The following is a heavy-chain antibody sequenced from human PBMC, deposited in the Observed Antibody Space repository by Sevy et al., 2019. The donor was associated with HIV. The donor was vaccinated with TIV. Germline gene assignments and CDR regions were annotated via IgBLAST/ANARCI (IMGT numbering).Heavy chain of an antibody. CDR2: IGYDGSKK. Sequence: GGSLRLSCAASGFTFSIYAMHWVRQAPGKGLEWVTFIGYDGSKKDYADSVKGRFAISRDNSKNTLYLQMNSLRPEDTAVYYCAKESGFSYGYDYWGQGALVTVSS. CDR3: AKESGFSYGYDY. V-gene: IGHV3-30*02. J-gene: IGHJ4*02. D-gene: IGHD5-18*01. CDR1: GFTFSIYA.